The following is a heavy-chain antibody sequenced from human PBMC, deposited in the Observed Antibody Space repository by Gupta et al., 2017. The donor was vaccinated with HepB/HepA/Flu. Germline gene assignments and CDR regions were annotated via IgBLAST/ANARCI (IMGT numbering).Heavy chain of an antibody. CDR3: ARGPYGIAAAGTARPLYYYGMDV. D-gene: IGHD6-13*01. V-gene: IGHV3-30-3*01. CDR2: ISYDGSNK. Sequence: QVQLVESGGGVVQPGRSLRLSCAASGFTFSSYAMHWVRQAPGKGLEWVAVISYDGSNKYYADSVKGRFTISRDNSKNTLYLQMNSLRAEDTAVYYCARGPYGIAAAGTARPLYYYGMDVWGQGNTVTVSS. J-gene: IGHJ6*02. CDR1: GFTFSSYA.